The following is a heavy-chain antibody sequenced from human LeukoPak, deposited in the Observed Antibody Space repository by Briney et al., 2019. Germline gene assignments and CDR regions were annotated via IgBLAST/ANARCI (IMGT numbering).Heavy chain of an antibody. CDR3: AKRTHGHNPLDY. D-gene: IGHD5-24*01. V-gene: IGHV3-23*01. J-gene: IGHJ4*02. CDR2: ISGSGDYT. CDR1: GFTFNSYA. Sequence: GGSLRLSCAASGFTFNSYAMSWVRQAPGKGLEWVSAISGSGDYTYYADSVKGRFTISRDNSKNTLYLQMNSLRAEDTAVYWCAKRTHGHNPLDYWGQGTLVTVSS.